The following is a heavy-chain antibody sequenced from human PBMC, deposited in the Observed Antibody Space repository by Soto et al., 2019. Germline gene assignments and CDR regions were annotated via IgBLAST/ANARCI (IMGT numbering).Heavy chain of an antibody. V-gene: IGHV4-31*03. CDR3: ASLQLCQYYYGSGSYYNVIIHAFDN. D-gene: IGHD3-10*01. Sequence: PSATLSLTCTVSGGSIRSGGYYWSWIRQHPGKCLEWIGYIYYSGSTYYNPSLKSRVTISVDTSKNQFSLKLSSVTAADTAVYYCASLQLCQYYYGSGSYYNVIIHAFDNWGHWTMVTDS. CDR1: GGSIRSGGYY. CDR2: IYYSGST. J-gene: IGHJ3*02.